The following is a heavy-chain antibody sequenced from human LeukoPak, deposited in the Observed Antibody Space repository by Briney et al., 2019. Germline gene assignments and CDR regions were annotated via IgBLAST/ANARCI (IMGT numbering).Heavy chain of an antibody. CDR1: GGSISSYY. CDR2: IYYSGST. V-gene: IGHV4-59*01. Sequence: SETLSLTCTVSGGSISSYYWSWIRQPPGKGLEWIGYIYYSGSTNYNPSLKSRVTISVDTSKNQFSLKLSSVTAADTAVYYCARSSGGYYGSGSYYNRLSQFDPWGQGTLVTVSS. J-gene: IGHJ5*02. D-gene: IGHD3-10*01. CDR3: ARSSGGYYGSGSYYNRLSQFDP.